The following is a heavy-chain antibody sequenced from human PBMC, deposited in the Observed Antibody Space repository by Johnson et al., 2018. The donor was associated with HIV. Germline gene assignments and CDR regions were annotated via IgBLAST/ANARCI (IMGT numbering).Heavy chain of an antibody. CDR1: GFTVSSNY. V-gene: IGHV3-66*01. Sequence: MLLVESGGALVQPGGSLRLSCAASGFTVSSNYMNWVRQAPGKGLEWVSVIYSGDNTFHADSVKGRFIISRDNSKNTLYLQMNSLSAEDTAVYFCARAYTYGAFDLWGQGTMVTVSS. D-gene: IGHD3-16*01. J-gene: IGHJ3*01. CDR2: IYSGDNT. CDR3: ARAYTYGAFDL.